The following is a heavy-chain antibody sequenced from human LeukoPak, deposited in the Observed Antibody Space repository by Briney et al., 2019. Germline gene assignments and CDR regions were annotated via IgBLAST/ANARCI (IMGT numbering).Heavy chain of an antibody. CDR2: INHSGST. V-gene: IGHV4-34*01. J-gene: IGHJ6*03. D-gene: IGHD2-8*01. Sequence: SETLSLTCAVYGGPFSGYYWSWIRQPPGKGLEWIGEINHSGSTNYNPSLKSRVTISVDTSKNQFSLKLSSVTAADTAVYYCARRAVFPYYYYYYMDVWGKGTTVTVSS. CDR3: ARRAVFPYYYYYYMDV. CDR1: GGPFSGYY.